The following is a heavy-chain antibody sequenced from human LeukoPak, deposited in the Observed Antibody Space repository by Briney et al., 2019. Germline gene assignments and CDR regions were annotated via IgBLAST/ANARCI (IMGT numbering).Heavy chain of an antibody. D-gene: IGHD3-22*01. CDR1: GYPFTSYY. V-gene: IGHV1-46*01. Sequence: GASVKVSCKAAGYPFTSYYIHWVRQAPGQGLEWMGIINLRGGSISYAQKFQGRGTMSRDTSTSTVYMELSSLRSEDTAVYYCARDPPYDTSGYYFDYWGQGSLVTVSS. J-gene: IGHJ4*02. CDR2: INLRGGSI. CDR3: ARDPPYDTSGYYFDY.